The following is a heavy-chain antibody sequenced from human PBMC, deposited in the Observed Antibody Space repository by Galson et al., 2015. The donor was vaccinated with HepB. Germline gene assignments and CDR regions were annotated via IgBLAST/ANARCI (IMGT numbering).Heavy chain of an antibody. CDR3: AKEGYYDFWSGSGGGMDV. CDR2: ISYDGSNK. Sequence: SLRLSCAASGFTFSSYGMHWVRQAPGKGLEWVAVISYDGSNKYYADSVKGRFTISRDSSKNTLYLQMNSLRAEDTAVYYCAKEGYYDFWSGSGGGMDVWGQGTTVTVSS. CDR1: GFTFSSYG. J-gene: IGHJ6*02. V-gene: IGHV3-30*18. D-gene: IGHD3-3*01.